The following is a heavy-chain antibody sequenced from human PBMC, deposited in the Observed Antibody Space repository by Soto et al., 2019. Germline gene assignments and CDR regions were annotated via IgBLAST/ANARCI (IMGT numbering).Heavy chain of an antibody. J-gene: IGHJ5*02. CDR3: ARAYDYSSNWFDP. CDR1: GGSISSTNW. CDR2: IYHSGST. V-gene: IGHV4-4*02. Sequence: ETLSRTCAVSGGSISSTNWWRWVRQPPGKGLEWIGEIYHSGSTNYNPSLKSRVTISVDKSKNQFSLKLSSVTAADTAVYYCARAYDYSSNWFDPWGQGTLVTVSS. D-gene: IGHD4-4*01.